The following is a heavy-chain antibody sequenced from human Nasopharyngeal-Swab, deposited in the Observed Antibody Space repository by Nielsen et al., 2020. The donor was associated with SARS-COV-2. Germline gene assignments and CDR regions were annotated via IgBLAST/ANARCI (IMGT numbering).Heavy chain of an antibody. Sequence: GESLKISCAASGFTFSSYDMHWVRQATGKGLEWVSAIGTAGDTYYPGSVKGRFAVSRDNSKNTLYLQIDDLRSEDTAVYYCARDGPNWNLDYWGQGTLVTVSS. CDR3: ARDGPNWNLDY. CDR2: IGTAGDT. J-gene: IGHJ4*02. D-gene: IGHD1-1*01. V-gene: IGHV3-13*04. CDR1: GFTFSSYD.